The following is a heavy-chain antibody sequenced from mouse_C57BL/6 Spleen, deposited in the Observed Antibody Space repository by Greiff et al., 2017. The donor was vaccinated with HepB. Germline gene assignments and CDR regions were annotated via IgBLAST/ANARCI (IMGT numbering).Heavy chain of an antibody. CDR1: GYAFSSSW. CDR3: ARGGGESDFDD. V-gene: IGHV1-82*01. Sequence: QVQLQQSGPELVKPGASVKISCTASGYAFSSSWMNWVKQRPGKGLEWIGRIYPGDGDTNYNGKFKGKATLTADKSSSTAYMQLSSLTSEDSAVYYCARGGGESDFDDWGQGTTLTVSS. J-gene: IGHJ2*01. CDR2: IYPGDGDT.